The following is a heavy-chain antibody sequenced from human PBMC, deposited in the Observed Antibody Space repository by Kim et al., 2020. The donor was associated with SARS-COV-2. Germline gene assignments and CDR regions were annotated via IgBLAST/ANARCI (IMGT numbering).Heavy chain of an antibody. J-gene: IGHJ6*02. CDR2: INTNTGNP. Sequence: ASVKVSCKASGYTFTSYAMNWVRQAPGQGLEWMGWINTNTGNPTYAQGFTGRFVFSLDTSVSTAYLQISSLKAEDTAVYYCASDIVVVVAATGSYYGMDVWGQGTTVTVSS. CDR1: GYTFTSYA. V-gene: IGHV7-4-1*02. D-gene: IGHD2-15*01. CDR3: ASDIVVVVAATGSYYGMDV.